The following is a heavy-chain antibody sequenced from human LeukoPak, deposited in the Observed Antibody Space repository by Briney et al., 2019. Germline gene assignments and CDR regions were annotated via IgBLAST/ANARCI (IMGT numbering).Heavy chain of an antibody. CDR2: ISGSGEST. V-gene: IGHV3-23*01. J-gene: IGHJ4*02. CDR1: TFTFSSYA. Sequence: QPGGSLRLSCAASTFTFSSYAMNWVRQAPGKGLEWASAISGSGESTYYADSVKGRFTISRDNSKRTLYLQMNSLRAEDTAVYYCADGYNSYWGQGTLVTVSS. CDR3: ADGYNSY. D-gene: IGHD5-24*01.